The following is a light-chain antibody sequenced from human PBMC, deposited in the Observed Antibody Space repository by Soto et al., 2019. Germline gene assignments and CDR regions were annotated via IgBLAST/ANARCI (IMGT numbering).Light chain of an antibody. V-gene: IGKV1-33*01. CDR2: DAS. Sequence: DFQMTQSPSSLSASVGDRVTITCQASQDIKNYLNWYQQKPGKAPNLLIYDASNLKTGVPSRFSGSGSGTHFTFTISSLQPEDIATYYCQHYDHPPPLSFGGGTKVEIK. J-gene: IGKJ4*01. CDR3: QHYDHPPPLS. CDR1: QDIKNY.